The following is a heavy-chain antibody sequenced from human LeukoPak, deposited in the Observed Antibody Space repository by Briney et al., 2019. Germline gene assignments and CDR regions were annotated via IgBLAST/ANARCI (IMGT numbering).Heavy chain of an antibody. CDR2: INPNSGNT. J-gene: IGHJ4*02. D-gene: IGHD1-1*01. CDR3: AREMRPATTTLVAY. V-gene: IGHV1-2*02. CDR1: GYIFTGYW. Sequence: GASVKVSCKASGYIFTGYWIHWVRQAPGQGLEWRGFINPNSGNTNYAQKFQGRVTMTRDTSINTAYMELNGLTGDDTAVYYCAREMRPATTTLVAYWGQGTLVTVSS.